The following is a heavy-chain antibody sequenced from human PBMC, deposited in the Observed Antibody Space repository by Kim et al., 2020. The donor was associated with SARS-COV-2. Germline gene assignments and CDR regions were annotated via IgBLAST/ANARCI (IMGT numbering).Heavy chain of an antibody. CDR3: ARDPSSSWSRWWFDP. D-gene: IGHD6-13*01. V-gene: IGHV6-1*01. Sequence: VSVKSRITINPDTSKNQFSLQLNSVTPEDTAVYYCARDPSSSWSRWWFDPWGQGTLVTVSS. J-gene: IGHJ5*02.